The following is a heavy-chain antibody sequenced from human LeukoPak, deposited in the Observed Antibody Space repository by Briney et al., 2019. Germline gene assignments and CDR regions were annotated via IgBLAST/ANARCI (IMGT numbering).Heavy chain of an antibody. CDR2: INHSGST. Sequence: GSLRLSCAASGFTFSSYSMNWVRQPPGKGLEWIGEINHSGSTNYNPSLKSRVTISVDTSKNQFSLKLSSVTAADTAVYYCARVRSSSWPIYYYYGMDVWGQGTTVTVSS. CDR3: ARVRSSSWPIYYYYGMDV. J-gene: IGHJ6*02. CDR1: GFTFSSYS. D-gene: IGHD6-13*01. V-gene: IGHV4-34*01.